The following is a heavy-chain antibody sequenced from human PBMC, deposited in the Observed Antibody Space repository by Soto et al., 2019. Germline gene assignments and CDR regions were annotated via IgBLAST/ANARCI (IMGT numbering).Heavy chain of an antibody. V-gene: IGHV3-21*01. CDR1: GFTFTSYT. D-gene: IGHD3-22*01. Sequence: GGSLRLSCAASGFTFTSYTMNWVRQAPGKGLEWVSSISSSSNYIYYADSVKGRFTISRDNAKNSLYLQINSLRAEDTAVYYCARELNYYDSSGYHSTEGAHWGQGTLVTVSS. CDR3: ARELNYYDSSGYHSTEGAH. J-gene: IGHJ4*02. CDR2: ISSSSNYI.